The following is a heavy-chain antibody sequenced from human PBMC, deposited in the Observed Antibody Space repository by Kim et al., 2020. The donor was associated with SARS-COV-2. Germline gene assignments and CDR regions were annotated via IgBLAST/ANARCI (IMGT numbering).Heavy chain of an antibody. CDR3: ARRIAVAGTSNWFDP. Sequence: PSLQGQVTISADKSISTAYLQWSSLKASDTAMYYCARRIAVAGTSNWFDPWGQGTLVTVSS. D-gene: IGHD6-19*01. V-gene: IGHV5-51*01. J-gene: IGHJ5*02.